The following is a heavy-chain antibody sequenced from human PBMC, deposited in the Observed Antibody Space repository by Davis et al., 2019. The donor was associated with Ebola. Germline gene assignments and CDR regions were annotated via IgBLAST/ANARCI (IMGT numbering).Heavy chain of an antibody. CDR3: ARDLFASGSLDS. CDR1: GFTFDDYA. J-gene: IGHJ4*02. CDR2: INSDGSDI. V-gene: IGHV3-74*01. Sequence: HTGGSLRLSCAASGFTFDDYAMHWVRQAPGEGLVWVSSINSDGSDINYADSVKGRFTLSRDNAKNTLYLQMNSLRLDDTAVYFCARDLFASGSLDSWGQGTLVTVSS. D-gene: IGHD3-10*01.